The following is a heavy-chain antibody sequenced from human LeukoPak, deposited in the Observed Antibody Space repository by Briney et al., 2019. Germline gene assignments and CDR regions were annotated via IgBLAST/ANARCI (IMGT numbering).Heavy chain of an antibody. J-gene: IGHJ4*02. V-gene: IGHV3-48*03. Sequence: GGSLRLSCAASGFTFSSYEMNWVRQAPGKGLEWVSYISSSGSTIYYADSVKGRFTIFRDNAKNSLYLQMNSLRAEDTAVYYCARDSSSSLLGYWGQGTLVTVSS. CDR3: ARDSSSSLLGY. CDR1: GFTFSSYE. CDR2: ISSSGSTI. D-gene: IGHD6-6*01.